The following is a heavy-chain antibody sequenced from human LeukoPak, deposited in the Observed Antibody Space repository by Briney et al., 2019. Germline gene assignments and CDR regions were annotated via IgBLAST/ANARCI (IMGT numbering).Heavy chain of an antibody. CDR3: AREFFDREGGTTVLDY. Sequence: GGSLRLSCAASGFTFSSTSMNWVRQAPGKGLERVSSISSGSSYIFYADSVKGRFTISRDNAKNSLYLQMNSLRAEDTAVYYCAREFFDREGGTTVLDYWGQGTLVTVSS. CDR2: ISSGSSYI. D-gene: IGHD1-26*01. CDR1: GFTFSSTS. J-gene: IGHJ4*02. V-gene: IGHV3-21*01.